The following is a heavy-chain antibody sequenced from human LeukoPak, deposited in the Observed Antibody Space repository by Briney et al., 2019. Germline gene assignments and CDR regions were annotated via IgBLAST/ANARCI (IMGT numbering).Heavy chain of an antibody. J-gene: IGHJ4*02. Sequence: SETLSLTCAVSGGSISSGGYSWSWIRQPPGKGLEWIGYIYHSGSIYYNPSLKSRVTISVDRSKNQFSLKLSSVTAADTAVYYCARERVKVGATTGYYFDYWGQGTLVTVSS. D-gene: IGHD1-26*01. V-gene: IGHV4-30-2*01. CDR1: GGSISSGGYS. CDR3: ARERVKVGATTGYYFDY. CDR2: IYHSGSI.